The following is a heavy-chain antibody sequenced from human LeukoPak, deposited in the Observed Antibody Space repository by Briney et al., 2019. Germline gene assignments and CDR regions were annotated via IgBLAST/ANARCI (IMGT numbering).Heavy chain of an antibody. J-gene: IGHJ4*02. D-gene: IGHD3-10*01. CDR2: IYYSGST. CDR1: GGSISSGDYY. V-gene: IGHV4-30-4*01. CDR3: ARGLYGSGSSYFDY. Sequence: SETLSLTCTVSGGSISSGDYYWSWIRQPPGKGLEWIGYIYYSGSTYYNPSLKSRVTISVDTSKNQFSLKLSSVTAADTAVYYCARGLYGSGSSYFDYWGQGTLVTVSS.